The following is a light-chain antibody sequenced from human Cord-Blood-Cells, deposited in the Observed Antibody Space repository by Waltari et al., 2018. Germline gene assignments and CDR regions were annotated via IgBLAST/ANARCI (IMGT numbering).Light chain of an antibody. CDR1: QSISSW. V-gene: IGKV1-5*01. CDR2: DAS. CDR3: QQYNSYWT. J-gene: IGKJ1*01. Sequence: IHMTQSPSTLSASVGDRVTITCRASQSISSWLAWYQQKPGKATKLLIYDASSLESGVPSRFSGSGSGTEFTLTISSLQPDDFATYYCQQYNSYWTFGQSTKVEI.